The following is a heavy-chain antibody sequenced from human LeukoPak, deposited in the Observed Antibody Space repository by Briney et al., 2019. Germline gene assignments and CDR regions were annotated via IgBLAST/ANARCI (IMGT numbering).Heavy chain of an antibody. Sequence: ASVKVSCNASGYTFTSYYMHWVRQAPGQGLEWMGIINPSGGSTSYAQKFQGRVTMTRDMSTSTVYMELSSLRSEDTAVYYCARDPGAPGYYFDYWGQGTLVTVSS. V-gene: IGHV1-46*01. CDR1: GYTFTSYY. CDR2: INPSGGST. J-gene: IGHJ4*02. D-gene: IGHD1-26*01. CDR3: ARDPGAPGYYFDY.